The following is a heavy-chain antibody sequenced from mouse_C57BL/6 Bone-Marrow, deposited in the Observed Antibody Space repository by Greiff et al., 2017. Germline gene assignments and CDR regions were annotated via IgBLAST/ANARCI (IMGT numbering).Heavy chain of an antibody. V-gene: IGHV1-55*01. Sequence: QVQLQQPGAELVKPGASVKMSCKASGYTFTSYWITWVKQRPGQGLEWIGDIYPGSGSTNYNEKFKSKATLTVDTSSSTAYMQLSSLTSEDSAVYYCARSAITTVVAPYFDYWGQGTTLTVSS. D-gene: IGHD1-1*01. CDR3: ARSAITTVVAPYFDY. J-gene: IGHJ2*01. CDR2: IYPGSGST. CDR1: GYTFTSYW.